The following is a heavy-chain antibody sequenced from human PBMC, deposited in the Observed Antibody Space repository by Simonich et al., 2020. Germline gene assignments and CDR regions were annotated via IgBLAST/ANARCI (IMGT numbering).Heavy chain of an antibody. J-gene: IGHJ3*02. V-gene: IGHV4-39*01. CDR2: IYYSGST. CDR3: ARHAGFAFDI. Sequence: QLQLQESGPGLVKPSETLSLTCTVSGGSISSSSYYWGWIRQPPGKGLEWIGSIYYSGSTHYNPSLKGRVTISVDTSKKQFSLKLSSVTAADTAVYYCARHAGFAFDIWGQGTMVTVSS. CDR1: GGSISSSSYY. D-gene: IGHD6-13*01.